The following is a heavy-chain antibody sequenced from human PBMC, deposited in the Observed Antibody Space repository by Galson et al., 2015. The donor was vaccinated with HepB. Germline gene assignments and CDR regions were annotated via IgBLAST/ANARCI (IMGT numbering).Heavy chain of an antibody. CDR2: IWYDGSNK. CDR3: VREKGEGGGDCLDY. V-gene: IGHV3-33*01. D-gene: IGHD2-21*02. J-gene: IGHJ4*02. Sequence: SLRLSCAASGFIFSSCAMHWVRQAPGKGLEWVAVIWYDGSNKHYADSVRGRFTISRDNSRNTLYLQMNNLRAEDTAVYYCVREKGEGGGDCLDYWGQGTQVTVSS. CDR1: GFIFSSCA.